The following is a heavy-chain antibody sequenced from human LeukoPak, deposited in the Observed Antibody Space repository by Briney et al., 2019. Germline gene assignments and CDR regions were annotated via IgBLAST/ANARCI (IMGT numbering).Heavy chain of an antibody. D-gene: IGHD2-8*01. V-gene: IGHV3-23*01. Sequence: GGSLRLSCAASGFAFRSYAMSWVRQTPVKGLEWVSSLTGSGWSTFYADSVQGRFTISRDNSKNTLYLQMNSLRAEDTAVYYCARDRCTNGVCYYDYWGQGTLVTVSS. CDR2: LTGSGWST. CDR1: GFAFRSYA. J-gene: IGHJ4*02. CDR3: ARDRCTNGVCYYDY.